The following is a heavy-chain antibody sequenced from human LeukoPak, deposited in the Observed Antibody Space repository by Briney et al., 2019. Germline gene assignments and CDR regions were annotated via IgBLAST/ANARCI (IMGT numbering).Heavy chain of an antibody. J-gene: IGHJ6*03. CDR1: GFTFSSYG. CDR3: ARVLAAGHYYYYYYMDV. CDR2: IGGRGGSA. V-gene: IGHV3-23*01. D-gene: IGHD6-13*01. Sequence: PGGSLRLSCAASGFTFSSYGMSWVRQAPGKGLEWVSSIGGRGGSAYYADSVKGRFTISRDNSKNTLYLQMNSLRAEDTAVYYCARVLAAGHYYYYYYMDVWGKGTTVTISS.